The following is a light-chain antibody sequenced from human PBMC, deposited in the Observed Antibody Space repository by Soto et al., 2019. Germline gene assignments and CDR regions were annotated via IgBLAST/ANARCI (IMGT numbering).Light chain of an antibody. V-gene: IGKV1-39*01. CDR2: AAS. CDR1: QSISSN. CDR3: HQYYSYST. Sequence: DIQMTQSPSSLSASVGDRVTVTCRASQSISSNLNWYHQKPGKAPKLLIYAASSLQSGVPSRFSGSGSGTYFTLTISSLQPEDFATYFYHQYYSYSTFGQGTKL. J-gene: IGKJ2*01.